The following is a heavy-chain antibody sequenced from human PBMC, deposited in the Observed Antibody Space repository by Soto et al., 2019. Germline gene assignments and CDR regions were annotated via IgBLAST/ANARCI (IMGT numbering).Heavy chain of an antibody. D-gene: IGHD3-16*01. V-gene: IGHV3-48*04. Sequence: GGSLRLSCAASGFTFSSYSMNWVRQAPGKGLEWVSYISSSSTIYYADSVKGRFTISRDNAKNSLYLQMNSLRAEDTAVYYCARSSGGNDAFDIWGQGTMVTVSS. CDR3: ARSSGGNDAFDI. CDR2: ISSSSTI. CDR1: GFTFSSYS. J-gene: IGHJ3*02.